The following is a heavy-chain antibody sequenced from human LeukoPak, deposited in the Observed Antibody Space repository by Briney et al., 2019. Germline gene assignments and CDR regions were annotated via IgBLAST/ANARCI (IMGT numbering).Heavy chain of an antibody. D-gene: IGHD1-14*01. J-gene: IGHJ3*01. CDR3: ARDPVPEF. CDR2: ISSSRSNTI. V-gene: IGHV3-48*03. CDR1: GFTFSIYE. Sequence: GGSLRLSCAASGFTFSIYEMNWVRQAPGKGLEWVSYISSSRSNTIYYADSVKGRFTISRDDAKNSLYLQMNSLRAEDTAVYYCARDPVPEFWGQGTMVTVSS.